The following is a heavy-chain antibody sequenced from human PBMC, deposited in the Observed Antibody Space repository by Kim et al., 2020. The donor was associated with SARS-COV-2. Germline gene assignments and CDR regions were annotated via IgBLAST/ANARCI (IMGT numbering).Heavy chain of an antibody. Sequence: GGSLRLSCAASGFTFSSYAMHWVRQAPGKGLEWVSVISYGGINTYYADSVKGRFTISRDNAKNTLYLQMNSLRAEDTAVYYCARGRWYQRLICDDAFDFWGQGTMVTVSS. CDR1: GFTFSSYA. D-gene: IGHD2-2*01. CDR3: ARGRWYQRLICDDAFDF. J-gene: IGHJ3*01. V-gene: IGHV3-30*04. CDR2: ISYGGINT.